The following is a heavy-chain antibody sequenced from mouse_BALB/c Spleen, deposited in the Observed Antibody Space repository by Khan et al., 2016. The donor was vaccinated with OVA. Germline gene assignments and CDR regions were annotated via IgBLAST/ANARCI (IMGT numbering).Heavy chain of an antibody. CDR1: GYTFTKSE. J-gene: IGHJ4*01. CDR2: INTYTGEP. V-gene: IGHV9-3-1*01. CDR3: ARPPYFSYGMDT. Sequence: QIQLVQSGPELKKPGETVKISCKASGYTFTKSEMNWVKQAPGKGLKWMGWINTYTGEPTYADDFKGRFAFSLETSASTAYLQINNLKNEDTATYFCARPPYFSYGMDTWGQGTSVTVSS. D-gene: IGHD2-10*01.